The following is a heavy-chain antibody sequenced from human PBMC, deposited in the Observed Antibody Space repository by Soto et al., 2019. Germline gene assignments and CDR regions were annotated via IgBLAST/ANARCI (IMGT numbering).Heavy chain of an antibody. CDR3: ARNGYTYGMDV. Sequence: TLSLTCTVSGGSTSSGGFYWCWIRQHPGKGLEWIGYIYYSGISYYNPSLKSRVSISLDTSRNQFSMTLNSVTAADTAVYYCARNGYTYGMDVWGQGATVTVSS. V-gene: IGHV4-31*03. CDR1: GGSTSSGGFY. D-gene: IGHD5-18*01. CDR2: IYYSGIS. J-gene: IGHJ6*02.